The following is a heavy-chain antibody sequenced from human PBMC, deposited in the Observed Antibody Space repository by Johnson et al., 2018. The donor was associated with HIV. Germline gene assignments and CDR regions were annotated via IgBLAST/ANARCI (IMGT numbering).Heavy chain of an antibody. V-gene: IGHV3-66*01. D-gene: IGHD6-6*01. CDR3: ATAARLFDAFDI. J-gene: IGHJ3*02. CDR1: RFTFRNYA. Sequence: VQLVESGGGVVQPGRSLRLSCAASRFTFRNYAMHWVRQAPGKGLEWVSVIYSGGSTKYADSVRGRFTISRDNAKNSLYLQMNSLRAEDTAVYYCATAARLFDAFDIWGQGTMVTVSS. CDR2: IYSGGST.